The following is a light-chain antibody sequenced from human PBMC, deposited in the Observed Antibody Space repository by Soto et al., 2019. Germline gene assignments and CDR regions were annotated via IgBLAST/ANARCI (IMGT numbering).Light chain of an antibody. V-gene: IGKV3-20*01. CDR3: QQYGRSPWT. J-gene: IGKJ1*01. Sequence: EIVLTQSPDTLSLSPGDRATVSCRASQTVGASYVAWYQHRPGQAPNFLMYGASTRATGIPDRFSGSGSGTEFTLTIDSLEPEDFGLYYCQQYGRSPWTFGQGTRVEI. CDR2: GAS. CDR1: QTVGASY.